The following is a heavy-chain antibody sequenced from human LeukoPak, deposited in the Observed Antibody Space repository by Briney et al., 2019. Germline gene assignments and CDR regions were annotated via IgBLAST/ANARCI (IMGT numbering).Heavy chain of an antibody. CDR2: ISGSGGST. Sequence: HPGGSLRLSCAASGFTFSSYAMSWVRQAPGKGLEWVSAISGSGGSTYYADSVKGRFTISRDNSKNTLYLQMNSLRAEDTAVYYCAKGGPYYYDGTLDYWGQGTLVTVSS. CDR3: AKGGPYYYDGTLDY. D-gene: IGHD3-22*01. J-gene: IGHJ4*02. V-gene: IGHV3-23*01. CDR1: GFTFSSYA.